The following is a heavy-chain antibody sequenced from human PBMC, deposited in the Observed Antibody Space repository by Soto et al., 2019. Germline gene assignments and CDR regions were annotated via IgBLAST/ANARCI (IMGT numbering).Heavy chain of an antibody. CDR3: ARDPGISSGWYYFDY. J-gene: IGHJ4*02. D-gene: IGHD6-19*01. CDR1: GFTFSNHW. Sequence: EVHLVESGGGLVQSGGSLRLSCAASGFTFSNHWMTWVRQAPGKGLEGVASVKQDGSEIYYGDSVKGRFTISRDNAKNSLFLQLNSLRAEDTAMYYCARDPGISSGWYYFDYWGQGTLVTVSS. CDR2: VKQDGSEI. V-gene: IGHV3-7*05.